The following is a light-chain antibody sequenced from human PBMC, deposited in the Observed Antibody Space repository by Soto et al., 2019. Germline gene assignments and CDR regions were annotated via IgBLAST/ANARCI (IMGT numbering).Light chain of an antibody. CDR1: QTISTY. CDR3: QQANVFPLT. Sequence: DIQMTQSPSSVSASVGDRVTITCRASQTISTYLVWYQQQPGKAPNLLISDASSLQSGNPSRFSGSGSGTDFTLTLTSLQPEDFATYYCQQANVFPLTFGQGTKVEIK. V-gene: IGKV1-12*01. J-gene: IGKJ1*01. CDR2: DAS.